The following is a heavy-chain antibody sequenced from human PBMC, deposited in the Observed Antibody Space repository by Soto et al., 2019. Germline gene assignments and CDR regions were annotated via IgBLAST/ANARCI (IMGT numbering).Heavy chain of an antibody. Sequence: ASVKVSCKASGYIFASHGISWVRQAPGQGLEWMGWISARDTNYAQKFQDRVTMTTDTSTDTAYMELRSLRSDDTAVYFCARDTAFPTSLRDDFFFFGMDVWGKGITVTV. V-gene: IGHV1-18*04. D-gene: IGHD3-3*01. CDR3: ARDTAFPTSLRDDFFFFGMDV. CDR1: GYIFASHG. J-gene: IGHJ6*04. CDR2: ISARDT.